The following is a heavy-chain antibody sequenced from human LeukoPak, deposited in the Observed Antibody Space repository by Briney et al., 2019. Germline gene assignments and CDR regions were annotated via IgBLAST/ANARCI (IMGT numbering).Heavy chain of an antibody. CDR1: GFTFSDYY. CDR3: ARDQGDLLAFDY. V-gene: IGHV3-11*06. CDR2: ISSSSSYT. J-gene: IGHJ4*02. Sequence: PGGSLRLSCAASGFTFSDYYMSWIRQAPGKGLGWVSYISSSSSYTNYADSVKGRFTISRDNAKNSLYLQMNSLRAEDTAVYYCARDQGDLLAFDYWGQGTLVTVSS.